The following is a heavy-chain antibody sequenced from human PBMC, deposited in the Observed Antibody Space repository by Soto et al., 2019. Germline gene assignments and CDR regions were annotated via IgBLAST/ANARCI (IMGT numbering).Heavy chain of an antibody. CDR1: GYTFTSYD. V-gene: IGHV1-8*01. CDR2: MNPNSGNT. D-gene: IGHD3-3*01. J-gene: IGHJ6*03. Sequence: ASVKVSCKASGYTFTSYDINWVRQATGQGLEWMGWMNPNSGNTGYAQKFQGRVTMTRNTSISTAYMELSSLRSEDTAVYYCARLIPSTITIFYRDVGSKGTTVTVSS. CDR3: ARLIPSTITIFYRDV.